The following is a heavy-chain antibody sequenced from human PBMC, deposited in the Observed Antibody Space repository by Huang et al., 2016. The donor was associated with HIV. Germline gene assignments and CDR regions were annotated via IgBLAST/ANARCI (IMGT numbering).Heavy chain of an antibody. Sequence: QVQLVQSGAAVKKPGSSVKVSCKASEGTFSTYGIIWVRQAPGHGLEWTGQIIPMYGKTRNVQKFQGRVTITAEQATTTAYMQLNSLRSDDAAFYYCAGGRYVDMYFTSFMDSWGQGTLLTVSS. D-gene: IGHD2-2*01. CDR2: IIPMYGKT. CDR3: AGGRYVDMYFTSFMDS. J-gene: IGHJ4*02. CDR1: EGTFSTYG. V-gene: IGHV1-69*01.